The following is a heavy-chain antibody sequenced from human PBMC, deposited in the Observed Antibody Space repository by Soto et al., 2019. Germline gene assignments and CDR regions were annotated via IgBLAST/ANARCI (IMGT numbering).Heavy chain of an antibody. CDR2: IYYSGST. J-gene: IGHJ4*02. D-gene: IGHD5-12*01. CDR1: GGSISSYY. V-gene: IGHV4-59*01. Sequence: SETLSLTCTVSGGSISSYYWSWIRQPPGKGLEWIGYIYYSGSTNYNPSLKSRVTISVDTSKNQFSLKLSSVTAADTAVHYCARSGASPWMGYFDYWGQGTLVTVSS. CDR3: ARSGASPWMGYFDY.